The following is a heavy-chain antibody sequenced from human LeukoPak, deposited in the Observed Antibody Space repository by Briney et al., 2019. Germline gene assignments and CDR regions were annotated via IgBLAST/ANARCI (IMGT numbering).Heavy chain of an antibody. V-gene: IGHV4-59*01. CDR1: GDSITTSY. CDR2: IYYSGNT. Sequence: SETLSLTCTVSGDSITTSYWSWIRQPPGKGLEWIGYIYYSGNTNYNPSLRSRVTISVDTSKSQFSLRLTSVTAADTAVYYCANAREPPYRGIYYYFESWGQGTLVTVSS. CDR3: ANAREPPYRGIYYYFES. J-gene: IGHJ4*02. D-gene: IGHD1-26*01.